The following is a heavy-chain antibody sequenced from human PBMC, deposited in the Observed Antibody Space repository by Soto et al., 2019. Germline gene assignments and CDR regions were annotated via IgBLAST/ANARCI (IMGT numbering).Heavy chain of an antibody. D-gene: IGHD3-10*01. CDR2: INPSGGNT. J-gene: IGHJ4*02. CDR3: AKDHRRVRGVKPKAPDY. CDR1: GYIFTSYY. Sequence: ASVKVSCKASGYIFTSYYIHWVRQAPGQGLEWMGIINPSGGNTSYALKFQGRVTMTRDTSTRTVYMELSSLRSEDTAVYYCAKDHRRVRGVKPKAPDYWGQGTLVTVSS. V-gene: IGHV1-46*01.